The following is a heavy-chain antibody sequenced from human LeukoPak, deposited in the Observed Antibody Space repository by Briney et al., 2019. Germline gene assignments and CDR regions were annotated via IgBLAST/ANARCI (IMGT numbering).Heavy chain of an antibody. D-gene: IGHD2-2*01. J-gene: IGHJ3*02. Sequence: GASVKVSCKASGYTFTGYYMHWVRQAPGQGLEWMGWINPNSGGTNYAQKFQGRVTMTRDTSISTAYMELSRLRSDDTAVYYCARDKCSSTSCPDAFDIWGQGTMVTVSS. CDR1: GYTFTGYY. V-gene: IGHV1-2*02. CDR2: INPNSGGT. CDR3: ARDKCSSTSCPDAFDI.